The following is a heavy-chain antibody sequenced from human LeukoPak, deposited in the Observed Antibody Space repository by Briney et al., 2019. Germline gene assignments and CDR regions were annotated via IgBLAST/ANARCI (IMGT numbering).Heavy chain of an antibody. J-gene: IGHJ4*02. Sequence: GGSLRLSCAASGFTVSSNYMSWVRQAPGKGLEWVSVICSGGSTYYADSVKGRFTISRDNSKNTLYLQMNSLRAEDTAVYYCARDSGLDYYDSSTSDYWGQGTLVTVSS. V-gene: IGHV3-53*01. CDR2: ICSGGST. CDR1: GFTVSSNY. CDR3: ARDSGLDYYDSSTSDY. D-gene: IGHD3-22*01.